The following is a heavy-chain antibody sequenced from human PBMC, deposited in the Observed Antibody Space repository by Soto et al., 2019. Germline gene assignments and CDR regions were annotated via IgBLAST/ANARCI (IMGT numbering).Heavy chain of an antibody. Sequence: EVQLVESGGGLVKPGGSLRLSCAASGFTFSSYSMNWVRQAPGKGLEWVSSISRSSRYIYYADSVKGRFTISRDNAKNSLYLQMNSLRAEDTAVYYCARDQPGYSYGYGLGYWGQGTLVTVSS. CDR3: ARDQPGYSYGYGLGY. CDR1: GFTFSSYS. D-gene: IGHD5-18*01. J-gene: IGHJ4*02. V-gene: IGHV3-21*01. CDR2: ISRSSRYI.